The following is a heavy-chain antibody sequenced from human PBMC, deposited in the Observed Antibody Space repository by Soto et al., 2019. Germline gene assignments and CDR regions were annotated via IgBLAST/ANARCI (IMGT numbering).Heavy chain of an antibody. CDR2: INSDGSST. CDR3: ASFGYGAFDI. V-gene: IGHV3-74*01. Sequence: GESLKISCAASGFTFSSYWMHWVRQAPGKGLVWVSRINSDGSSTSYADSVKGRFTISRDNAKNTLYLQMNSLRAEDTAVYYCASFGYGAFDIWGQGTMVTVSS. D-gene: IGHD5-18*01. CDR1: GFTFSSYW. J-gene: IGHJ3*02.